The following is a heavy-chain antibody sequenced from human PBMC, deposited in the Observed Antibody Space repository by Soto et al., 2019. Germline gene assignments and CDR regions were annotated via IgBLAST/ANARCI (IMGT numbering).Heavy chain of an antibody. CDR2: IYYSGST. Sequence: SETLSLTCTVSGGSISSSSYYWGWIRQPPGKGLEWIGSIYYSGSTYYNPSLKSRVTISVDTSKNQFSLKLSSVTAADTAVYYCARHHCSGGSCYHFDYWGQGTLVTVSS. J-gene: IGHJ4*02. CDR1: GGSISSSSYY. V-gene: IGHV4-39*01. CDR3: ARHHCSGGSCYHFDY. D-gene: IGHD2-15*01.